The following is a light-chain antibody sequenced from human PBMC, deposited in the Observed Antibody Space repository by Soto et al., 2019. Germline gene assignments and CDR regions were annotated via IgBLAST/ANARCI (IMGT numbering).Light chain of an antibody. Sequence: DIVLTQSPGTLSLSPGDRAALSCRASQSFNSIYLAWYQQKPGQAPRLIIYGAYSRATGIPDRFSGSGSGTDFTLTISRLEPEDFAVYYCQQHGSSPPRTXGQGTKVDIK. CDR3: QQHGSSPPRT. CDR2: GAY. CDR1: QSFNSIY. J-gene: IGKJ1*01. V-gene: IGKV3-20*01.